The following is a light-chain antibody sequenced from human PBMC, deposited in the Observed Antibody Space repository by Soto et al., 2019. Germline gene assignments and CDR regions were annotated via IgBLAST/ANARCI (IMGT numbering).Light chain of an antibody. J-gene: IGKJ1*01. CDR3: LQDRSYPRT. CDR1: QDIRNE. V-gene: IGKV1-6*01. CDR2: GTS. Sequence: AIQMTQSPSSLSASVGDRVTITCLASQDIRNEVGWYQQRPGKAPKALIYGTSNLQSGVPSRFSGSEFGADFTLSISGLQSEDFATYYCLQDRSYPRTFGQGTEVESK.